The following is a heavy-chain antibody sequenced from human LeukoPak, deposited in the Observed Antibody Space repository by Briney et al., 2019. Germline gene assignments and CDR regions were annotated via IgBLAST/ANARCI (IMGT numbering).Heavy chain of an antibody. J-gene: IGHJ4*02. D-gene: IGHD6-13*01. CDR3: ASALNTPRSS. Sequence: ASVKVSCKASGYTFTDYYMHWVRQAPGQGLEWMGWINPDSGATKYAQKFRGRVTMTTDTTISTAYMELNRLRSDDTAVYYCASALNTPRSSWGQGTLVTVSS. V-gene: IGHV1-2*02. CDR1: GYTFTDYY. CDR2: INPDSGAT.